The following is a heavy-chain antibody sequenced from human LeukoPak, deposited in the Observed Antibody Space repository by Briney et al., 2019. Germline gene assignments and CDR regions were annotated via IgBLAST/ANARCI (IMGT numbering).Heavy chain of an antibody. D-gene: IGHD4-23*01. J-gene: IGHJ4*02. V-gene: IGHV4-4*07. CDR1: GGSISSYY. CDR2: IYTSGST. CDR3: ARDGIGGDQVVTSYYFDY. Sequence: SETLSLTCTVSGGSISSYYWSWIRQPAGKGLEWIGRIYTSGSTNYNPSLKSRVTMSVDTSKNQFSLKLSSVTAADTAVYYCARDGIGGDQVVTSYYFDYWGQGTLVSVSS.